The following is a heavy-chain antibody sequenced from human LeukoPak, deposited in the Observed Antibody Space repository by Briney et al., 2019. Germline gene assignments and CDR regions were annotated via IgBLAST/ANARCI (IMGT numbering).Heavy chain of an antibody. Sequence: KVGESLKISCKGSGYSFTSYWIGWVRQVPGKGLEWMGIIYPGDSDTRYSPSFQGQVTISADKSISTAYLQWSSLKASDTAMYYCARGSMVRGVTIDYWGQGTLVTVSS. CDR3: ARGSMVRGVTIDY. CDR1: GYSFTSYW. D-gene: IGHD3-10*01. J-gene: IGHJ4*02. V-gene: IGHV5-51*01. CDR2: IYPGDSDT.